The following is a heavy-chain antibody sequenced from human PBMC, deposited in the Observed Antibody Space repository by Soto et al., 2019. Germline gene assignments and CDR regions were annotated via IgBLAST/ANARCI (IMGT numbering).Heavy chain of an antibody. CDR1: GGSISSYY. CDR3: ARHNYGSGSTYFDY. CDR2: IYYSGST. D-gene: IGHD3-10*01. V-gene: IGHV4-59*08. Sequence: PSETLSLTCTVSGGSISSYYWSWIRQPPGKGLEWIGYIYYSGSTNYNPSLKSRVTISVVTSKNQFSLKLNSMTAADTAVYYCARHNYGSGSTYFDYWGQGTLVTVSS. J-gene: IGHJ4*02.